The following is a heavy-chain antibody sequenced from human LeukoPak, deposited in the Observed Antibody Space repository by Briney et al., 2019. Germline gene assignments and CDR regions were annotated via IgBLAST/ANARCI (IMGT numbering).Heavy chain of an antibody. J-gene: IGHJ4*02. CDR3: ARQAGGYSYGYVSPYYFDY. CDR1: GGSISSSRYY. V-gene: IGHV4-39*01. CDR2: IYYSGST. Sequence: SETLSLTCTVSGGSISSSRYYWGWIRQPPGKGLEWIGSIYYSGSTYYNPSLKSRVTISVDTSKNQFSLKLSSVTAADTAVYYCARQAGGYSYGYVSPYYFDYWGQGTLVTVSS. D-gene: IGHD5-18*01.